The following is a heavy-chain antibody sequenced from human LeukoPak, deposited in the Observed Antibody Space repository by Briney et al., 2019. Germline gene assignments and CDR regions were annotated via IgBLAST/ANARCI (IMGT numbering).Heavy chain of an antibody. CDR3: AKGGQLLKGY. D-gene: IGHD2-2*01. J-gene: IGHJ4*02. CDR1: GFTFSSNA. Sequence: PGGSLRLSCAASGFTFSSNAISWVRQAPGKGLEWVSAISGSGGSIYYADSVKGRFTISRDNSKNTLYLQMNSLRAEDTAVYYCAKGGQLLKGYWGQGTLVTVSS. V-gene: IGHV3-23*01. CDR2: ISGSGGSI.